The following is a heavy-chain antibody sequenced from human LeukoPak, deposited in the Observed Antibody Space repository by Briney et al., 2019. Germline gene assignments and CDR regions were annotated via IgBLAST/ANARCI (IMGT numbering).Heavy chain of an antibody. CDR3: ARVVVAALDY. J-gene: IGHJ4*02. CDR2: IYSGGST. V-gene: IGHV3-53*01. Sequence: GSLRLSCAASGFTVSSNYMSWVRQAPGKGLEWVSVIYSGGSTYDADSVKGRFTISRDNSKNTLYLQMNSLRVEETAVYYCARVVVAALDYWGQGTLVTVSS. D-gene: IGHD2-15*01. CDR1: GFTVSSNY.